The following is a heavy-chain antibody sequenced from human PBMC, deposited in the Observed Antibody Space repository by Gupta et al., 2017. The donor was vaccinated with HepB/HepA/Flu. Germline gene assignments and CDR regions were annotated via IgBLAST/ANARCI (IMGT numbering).Heavy chain of an antibody. CDR1: GGSFSGYY. Sequence: QMQLQQWGAGLLKPSETLSLTCAVYGGSFSGYYWRWIRQPPGKGLEWIGEINHSGSTNYNPSLKSRVTISVDTSKNQFSLKLSSVTAADTAVYYCARGPPVGWGEGQSDWYFDLWGRGTLVTVSS. V-gene: IGHV4-34*01. CDR3: ARGPPVGWGEGQSDWYFDL. J-gene: IGHJ2*01. CDR2: INHSGST. D-gene: IGHD1-26*01.